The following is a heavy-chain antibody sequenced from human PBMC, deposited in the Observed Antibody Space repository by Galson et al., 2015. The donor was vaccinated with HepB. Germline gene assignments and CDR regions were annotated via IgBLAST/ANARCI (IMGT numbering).Heavy chain of an antibody. Sequence: SLRLSCAATGFTLSSYGMHWVRQAPGKGLEGVEVIGYDGSNKYYADSVKGRFTIYRDNSKNTLYLQMNSLRAEDTAVYYCAREVVTATFDYWGQGTLVTVSS. CDR2: IGYDGSNK. CDR3: AREVVTATFDY. V-gene: IGHV3-33*08. D-gene: IGHD2-21*02. CDR1: GFTLSSYG. J-gene: IGHJ4*02.